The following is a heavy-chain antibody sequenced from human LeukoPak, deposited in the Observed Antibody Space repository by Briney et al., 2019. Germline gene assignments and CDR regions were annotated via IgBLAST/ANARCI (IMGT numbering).Heavy chain of an antibody. V-gene: IGHV1-2*02. J-gene: IGHJ1*01. CDR2: INPNSGGT. Sequence: ASVKVSCKASGYTFTGYYMHWVRQAPGQGLEWMGWINPNSGGTNYAQKFQGRVTMTRDTSISTAYMELSRLRSDDTAVCYCARWEYDSSGYYYGYFQHWGQGTLVTVSS. CDR1: GYTFTGYY. D-gene: IGHD3-22*01. CDR3: ARWEYDSSGYYYGYFQH.